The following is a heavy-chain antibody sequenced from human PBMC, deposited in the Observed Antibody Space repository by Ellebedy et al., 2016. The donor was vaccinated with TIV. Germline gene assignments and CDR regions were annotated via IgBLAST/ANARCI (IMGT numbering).Heavy chain of an antibody. Sequence: GESLKISCAASGFTFSSYAMSWVRQAPGKGLEWVSAISGSGGSTYYADSVKGRFTISRDNSKNTLYLQMNSLRAEDTAVYYCAKGGIVVVVAATADWFDPWGQGTLVTVSS. CDR1: GFTFSSYA. CDR2: ISGSGGST. V-gene: IGHV3-23*01. D-gene: IGHD2-15*01. J-gene: IGHJ5*02. CDR3: AKGGIVVVVAATADWFDP.